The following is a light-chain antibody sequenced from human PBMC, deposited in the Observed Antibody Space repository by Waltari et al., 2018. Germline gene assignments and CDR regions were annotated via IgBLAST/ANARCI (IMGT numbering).Light chain of an antibody. CDR2: GKD. J-gene: IGLJ1*01. CDR1: SLRYYY. CDR3: NSRDSRGHPLV. V-gene: IGLV3-19*01. Sequence: SSELTQDPVVSVALAQPVRITCQGASLRYYYANWYHQKPGQAPVLVMYGKDNRPSWIPDRVAGSYAGTTASLIITGAQAEDEGDYYCNSRDSRGHPLVFGTGTKVTVL.